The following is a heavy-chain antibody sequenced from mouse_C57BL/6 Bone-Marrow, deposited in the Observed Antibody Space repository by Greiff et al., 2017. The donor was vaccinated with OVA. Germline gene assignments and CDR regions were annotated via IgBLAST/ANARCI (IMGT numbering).Heavy chain of an antibody. V-gene: IGHV1-55*01. CDR3: ARRYDYVGY. J-gene: IGHJ3*01. CDR1: GYTFTSYW. Sequence: QVQLQQPGAELVKPGASVKMSCKASGYTFTSYWIPWVKQRPGQGLEWIGVIYPGSGSTNYNEKFKSKATLTVDTSSSTAYMQLSSLTSNDSADYYCARRYDYVGYWGQGTLVTVSA. D-gene: IGHD2-4*01. CDR2: IYPGSGST.